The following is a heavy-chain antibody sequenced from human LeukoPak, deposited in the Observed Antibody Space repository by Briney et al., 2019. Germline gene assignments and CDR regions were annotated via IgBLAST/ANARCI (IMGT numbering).Heavy chain of an antibody. D-gene: IGHD3/OR15-3a*01. CDR2: MNPNGGNT. CDR1: GYTFTSYD. V-gene: IGHV1-8*01. Sequence: ASVNVSCKASGYTFTSYDINWVRQATGRGLEWMGWMNPNGGNTGYAQKFQGRVNMTRNTSISTAYMELSSLRSEDTAVYYCASGVGGLYYYYGMDVWGQGTTVTVSS. CDR3: ASGVGGLYYYYGMDV. J-gene: IGHJ6*02.